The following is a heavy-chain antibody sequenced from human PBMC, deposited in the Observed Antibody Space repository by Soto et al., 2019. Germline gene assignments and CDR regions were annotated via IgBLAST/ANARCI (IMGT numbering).Heavy chain of an antibody. J-gene: IGHJ3*01. CDR2: INPSGGNA. Sequence: QVQLVQSGPEVKKPGASVKVSCKASGYSFITYMHWVRQAPGQGLEWMAIINPSGGNANYAQKFQGRVSLTRDTSTITVFMELSSLRSEDTAVYYCATYCGIGGCPPGPWNWGPGTMVTVSS. V-gene: IGHV1-46*03. D-gene: IGHD2-15*01. CDR3: ATYCGIGGCPPGPWN. CDR1: GYSFITY.